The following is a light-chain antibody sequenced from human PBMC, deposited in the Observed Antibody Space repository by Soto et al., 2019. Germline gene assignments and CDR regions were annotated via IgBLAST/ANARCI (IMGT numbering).Light chain of an antibody. J-gene: IGKJ5*01. CDR2: GTS. Sequence: EIVLTQSPGTLALSPGERATLPCRASQSVKSSYLAWYQHKPGQAPRLLIYGTSSRATGIPDRFSGSGSRTDFTLTISSLEPEDFAVYYCQQYGSSITFGQGTRLEIK. V-gene: IGKV3-20*01. CDR1: QSVKSSY. CDR3: QQYGSSIT.